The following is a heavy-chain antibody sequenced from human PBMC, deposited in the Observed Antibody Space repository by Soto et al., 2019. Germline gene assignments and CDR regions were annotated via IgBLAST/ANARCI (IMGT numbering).Heavy chain of an antibody. CDR3: ARAISIYGVVTYGLGV. J-gene: IGHJ6*02. D-gene: IGHD3-3*01. CDR2: ISYSGGT. V-gene: IGHV4-59*01. Sequence: SETLSVTCTVSAASSISYSWSWVRQTPGKGLEWIGYISYSGGTNYTPSLNSRVTISTHTSNSQYSLRLNSVTAEDTAVYYCARAISIYGVVTYGLGVWRQVTTVIVSS. CDR1: AASSISYS.